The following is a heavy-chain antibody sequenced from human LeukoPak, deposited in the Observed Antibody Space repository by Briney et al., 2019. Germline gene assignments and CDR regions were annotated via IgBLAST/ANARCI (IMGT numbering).Heavy chain of an antibody. D-gene: IGHD3-9*01. V-gene: IGHV4-4*02. CDR1: GDSISSDSW. Sequence: SETLSLTCTVSGDSISSDSWWSWVRQPPGKGLEWVGEIYHSGSTNYNPPLKSRVTISIDKSKNQFSLKLSSVTAADTAVYYCARDRYFDWSSNYFDYWGQGTLVTVSS. CDR2: IYHSGST. CDR3: ARDRYFDWSSNYFDY. J-gene: IGHJ4*02.